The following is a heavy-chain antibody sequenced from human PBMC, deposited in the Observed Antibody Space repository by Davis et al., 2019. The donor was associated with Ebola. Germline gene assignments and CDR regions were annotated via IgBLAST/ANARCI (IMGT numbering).Heavy chain of an antibody. Sequence: GESLKISCAASGFTFSSYGMHWVRQAPGKGLEWVAVISYDGSNKYYADSVKGRFTISRDNSKNTLYLQMNSLRAEDTAVYYCAKEEYYYGSGSYQYYFDYWGQGTLVTVSS. V-gene: IGHV3-30*18. CDR2: ISYDGSNK. J-gene: IGHJ4*02. CDR3: AKEEYYYGSGSYQYYFDY. CDR1: GFTFSSYG. D-gene: IGHD3-10*01.